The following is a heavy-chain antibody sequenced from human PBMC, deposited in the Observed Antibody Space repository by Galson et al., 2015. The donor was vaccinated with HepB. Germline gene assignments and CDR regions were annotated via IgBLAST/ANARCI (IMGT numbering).Heavy chain of an antibody. V-gene: IGHV3-33*01. J-gene: IGHJ4*02. CDR2: IWYDGSNK. CDR1: GFTFSSYG. CDR3: ARDALRYCSSTSCSPFDN. Sequence: SLRLSCAASGFTFSSYGMHWVRQAPGKGLEWVAVIWYDGSNKYYADSVKGRFTISRDNSKNTLYLQMNSLRAEDTAVYYCARDALRYCSSTSCSPFDNWGQGTLVTVSS. D-gene: IGHD2-2*01.